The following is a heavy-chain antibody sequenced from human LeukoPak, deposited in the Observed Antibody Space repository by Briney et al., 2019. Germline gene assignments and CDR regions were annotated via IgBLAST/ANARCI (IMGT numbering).Heavy chain of an antibody. CDR1: GGSITNYY. Sequence: NPSETLSLTCTVSGGSITNYYWSWIRQPPGKGLEWIGYISYSGSTNYSPSLKSRVTISVDTSKNQFSLKLSSVTAADTAVYYCARLGMATTVPYYFDYWGQGTLVTVSS. V-gene: IGHV4-59*08. J-gene: IGHJ4*02. CDR2: ISYSGST. D-gene: IGHD5-24*01. CDR3: ARLGMATTVPYYFDY.